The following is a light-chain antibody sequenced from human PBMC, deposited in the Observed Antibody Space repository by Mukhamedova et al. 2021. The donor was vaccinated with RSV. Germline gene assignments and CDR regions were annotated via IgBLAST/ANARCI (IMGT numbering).Light chain of an antibody. Sequence: QSISSWLAWYQQKPGKAPKLLIYKASSLESGVPSRFSGSGSGTEFTLTISSLQPDDFATYYCQQYNSYPYSFGQGTKLEIK. CDR1: QSISSW. CDR3: QQYNSYPYS. J-gene: IGKJ2*03. V-gene: IGKV1-5*03. CDR2: KAS.